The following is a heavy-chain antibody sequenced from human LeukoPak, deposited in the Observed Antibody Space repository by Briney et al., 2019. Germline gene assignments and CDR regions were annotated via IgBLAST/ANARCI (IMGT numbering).Heavy chain of an antibody. Sequence: TGGSLRLSCAASGFTFSSYAMGWVRQAPGKGLEWVSAISGSGGSTYYADSVKGRFTISRDNSKNTLYLQMNSLRAEDTAVYYCAKGTAYYYDSSGYQGYNWFDPWGQGTLVTVSS. CDR3: AKGTAYYYDSSGYQGYNWFDP. V-gene: IGHV3-23*01. CDR1: GFTFSSYA. D-gene: IGHD3-22*01. CDR2: ISGSGGST. J-gene: IGHJ5*02.